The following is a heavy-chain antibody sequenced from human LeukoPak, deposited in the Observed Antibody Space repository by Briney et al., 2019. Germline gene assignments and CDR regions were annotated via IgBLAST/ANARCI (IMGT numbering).Heavy chain of an antibody. Sequence: GGSLRLSCAASGFTFSDYYMSWIRQAPGKGLEWVSYISSSGSTIYYADSVKGRFTISWDNAKNSLYLQMNSLRAEDTAVYYCARVSFLGFGELSPFDYWGQGTLVTVSS. V-gene: IGHV3-11*01. CDR3: ARVSFLGFGELSPFDY. CDR1: GFTFSDYY. CDR2: ISSSGSTI. D-gene: IGHD3-10*01. J-gene: IGHJ4*02.